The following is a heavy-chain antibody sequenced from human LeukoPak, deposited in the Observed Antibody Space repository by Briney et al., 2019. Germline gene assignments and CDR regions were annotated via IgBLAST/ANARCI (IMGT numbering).Heavy chain of an antibody. CDR3: AKDGGYSYGPPLFDY. J-gene: IGHJ4*02. Sequence: PGGSLRLSCAASGFTFSSYAMGWVRQAPGKGLEWVSAISGSGGSTYYADSVKGRFTISRDNSKNTLYLQMNSLRAEDTAVYYCAKDGGYSYGPPLFDYWGQGTLVTVSS. D-gene: IGHD5-18*01. CDR1: GFTFSSYA. CDR2: ISGSGGST. V-gene: IGHV3-23*01.